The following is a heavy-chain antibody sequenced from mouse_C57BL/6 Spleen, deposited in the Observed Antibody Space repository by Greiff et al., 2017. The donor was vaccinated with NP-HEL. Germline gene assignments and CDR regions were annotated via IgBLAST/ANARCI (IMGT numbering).Heavy chain of an antibody. CDR2: ISYDGSN. V-gene: IGHV3-6*01. CDR1: GYSITSGYY. Sequence: EVQLQQSGPGLVKPSQSLSLTCSVTGYSITSGYYWNWIRQFPGNKLEWMGYISYDGSNNYNPSLKNRISITRDTSKNQFFLKLNSVTTEDTATYYCARERLRRVFDYWGQGTTLTVSS. J-gene: IGHJ2*01. CDR3: ARERLRRVFDY. D-gene: IGHD2-4*01.